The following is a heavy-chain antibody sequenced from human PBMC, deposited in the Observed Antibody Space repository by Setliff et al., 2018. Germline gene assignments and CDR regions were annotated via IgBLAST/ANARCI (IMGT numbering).Heavy chain of an antibody. V-gene: IGHV1-18*01. Sequence: ASVKVSCKASGYTFTNYGISWVRQAPGQGLEWMGWISAYNDNTNYAQKVQGRVTMTTDTSTSTAYMELRSLTSDETAVYYCAREGRRYYDSSGYYYDPYYYYMDVWGRGTTVTVSS. D-gene: IGHD3-22*01. CDR1: GYTFTNYG. CDR3: AREGRRYYDSSGYYYDPYYYYMDV. CDR2: ISAYNDNT. J-gene: IGHJ6*03.